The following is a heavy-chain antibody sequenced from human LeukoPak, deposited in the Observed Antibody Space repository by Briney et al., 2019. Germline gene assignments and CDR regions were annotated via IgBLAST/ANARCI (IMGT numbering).Heavy chain of an antibody. J-gene: IGHJ4*02. CDR1: GFTFSSYW. D-gene: IGHD3-22*01. CDR3: ARDPLGYDSSGYYDY. V-gene: IGHV3-74*01. CDR2: INSDGSST. Sequence: GSLRLSCAASGFTFSSYWMHWVRQAPGKGLVWVSCINSDGSSTSYADSVKGRFTISRDNAKNTLYLQMNSLRAEDTAVYYCARDPLGYDSSGYYDYWGQGTLVTVSS.